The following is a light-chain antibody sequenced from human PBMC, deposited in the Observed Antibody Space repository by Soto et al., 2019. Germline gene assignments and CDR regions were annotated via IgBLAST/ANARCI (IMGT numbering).Light chain of an antibody. J-gene: IGKJ2*01. CDR1: QTISGNS. CDR3: QQYGTSPYT. CDR2: GAA. Sequence: EIVLTQSPGTLSLSPGERATLSCRASQTISGNSLAWYQQKPGQAPRLLIYGAANRATGMPDRISGSGSGTDFTLTVSTLEPEDFAVYFCQQYGTSPYTFGQATKLEI. V-gene: IGKV3-20*01.